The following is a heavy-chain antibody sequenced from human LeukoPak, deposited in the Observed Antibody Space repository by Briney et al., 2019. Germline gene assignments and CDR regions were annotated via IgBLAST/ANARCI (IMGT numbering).Heavy chain of an antibody. CDR3: AKEPDYGDYGNWFDP. CDR1: GFTFSSYW. J-gene: IGHJ5*02. Sequence: GGSLRLSCAASGFTFSSYWMSWVRQAPGKGLEWVANIKQDGSEKYYVDSVEGRFTISRDNAKNSLYLQMNSLRAEDTAVYYCAKEPDYGDYGNWFDPWGQGTLVTVSS. D-gene: IGHD4-17*01. V-gene: IGHV3-7*03. CDR2: IKQDGSEK.